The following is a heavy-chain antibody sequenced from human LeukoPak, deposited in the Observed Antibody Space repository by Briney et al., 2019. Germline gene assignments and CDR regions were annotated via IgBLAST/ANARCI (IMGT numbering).Heavy chain of an antibody. CDR2: IKQDGSEK. J-gene: IGHJ3*02. D-gene: IGHD1-26*01. CDR3: ARDSGSYAFDI. V-gene: IGHV3-7*04. Sequence: GGSLRLSCAASGFTFSTYWMSWVRQAPGKGLEWVANIKQDGSEKYYVDSVKGRFTISRDNAKNSLYLQLNSLRAEDTDVYYCARDSGSYAFDIWGQGTMVTVSS. CDR1: GFTFSTYW.